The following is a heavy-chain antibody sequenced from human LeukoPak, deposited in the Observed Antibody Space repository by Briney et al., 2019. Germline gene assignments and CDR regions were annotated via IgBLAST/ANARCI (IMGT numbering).Heavy chain of an antibody. J-gene: IGHJ3*02. CDR2: IYYSGST. D-gene: IGHD1-26*01. Sequence: SETLSLTCTVSGGSISSGSYYWGWIRQPPGKGLEWIGSIYYSGSTYYNPSLKSRVTISVDTSKNQFSLKLSSVTAADTAVYYCARLHGGSYFDAFDIWGQGTMVTVSS. CDR1: GGSISSGSYY. CDR3: ARLHGGSYFDAFDI. V-gene: IGHV4-39*01.